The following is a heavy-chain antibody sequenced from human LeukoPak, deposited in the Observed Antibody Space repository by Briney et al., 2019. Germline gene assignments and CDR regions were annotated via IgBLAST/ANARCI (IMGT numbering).Heavy chain of an antibody. CDR2: IYYSGST. V-gene: IGHV4-39*01. Sequence: SETLSLTCTVSGGSISSSSYYWGWIRQPPGKGLEWIGSIYYSGSTYYNPSLKSRVTISVDTSKNQFSPKLSSVTAADTAVYYCARLRNYYYYGMDVWGQGTTVTVSS. D-gene: IGHD3-3*01. CDR3: ARLRNYYYYGMDV. CDR1: GGSISSSSYY. J-gene: IGHJ6*02.